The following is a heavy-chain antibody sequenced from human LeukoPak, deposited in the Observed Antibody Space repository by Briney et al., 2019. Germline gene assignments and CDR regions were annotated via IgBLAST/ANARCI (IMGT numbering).Heavy chain of an antibody. D-gene: IGHD1-1*01. CDR2: VSDSGDNT. Sequence: GGSLRLSCAASGFTFSSSAMTWVRQAPGKGLEWVSTVSDSGDNTYYADSVNGRFTISRDNSKDTLYLQMSSLRAEDAAVYYCAKSRSEVQRGYFDCWGQGTLVTVSS. CDR1: GFTFSSSA. J-gene: IGHJ4*02. CDR3: AKSRSEVQRGYFDC. V-gene: IGHV3-23*01.